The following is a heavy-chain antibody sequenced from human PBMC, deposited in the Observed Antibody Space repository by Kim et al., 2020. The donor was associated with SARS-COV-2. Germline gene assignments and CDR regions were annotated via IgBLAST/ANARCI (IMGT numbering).Heavy chain of an antibody. D-gene: IGHD3-16*01. CDR3: ARDPNYDYVWDPPTDAYYYGMDV. Sequence: GGSLRLSCAASGFTFSSYSMNWVRQAPGKGLEWVSYISSSSSTIYYADSVKGRFTISRDNAKNSLYLQMNSLRDEDTAVYYCARDPNYDYVWDPPTDAYYYGMDVWGQGTTVTVSS. CDR2: ISSSSSTI. V-gene: IGHV3-48*02. CDR1: GFTFSSYS. J-gene: IGHJ6*02.